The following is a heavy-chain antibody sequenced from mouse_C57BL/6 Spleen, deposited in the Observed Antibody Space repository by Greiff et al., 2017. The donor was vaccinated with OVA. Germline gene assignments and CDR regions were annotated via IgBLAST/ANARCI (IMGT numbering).Heavy chain of an antibody. CDR2: IDPEDGET. Sequence: EVNVVESGAELVKPGASVKLSCTASGFNIKDYYMHWVKQRTEQGLEWIGRIDPEDGETKYAPKFQGKATITADTSSNTAYLQLSSLTSEDTAVYYGAPYYYGSSLRAEGFAYWGQGTLVTVSA. J-gene: IGHJ3*01. D-gene: IGHD1-1*01. CDR3: APYYYGSSLRAEGFAY. CDR1: GFNIKDYY. V-gene: IGHV14-2*01.